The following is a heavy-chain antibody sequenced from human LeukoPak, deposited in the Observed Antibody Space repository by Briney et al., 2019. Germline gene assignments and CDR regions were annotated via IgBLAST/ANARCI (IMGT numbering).Heavy chain of an antibody. D-gene: IGHD6-19*01. CDR1: GFTFSSYA. V-gene: IGHV3-43*02. CDR2: ISGDGGST. J-gene: IGHJ4*02. CDR3: AKYSVAGTDFDY. Sequence: GGSLRLSCAASGFTFSSYAMSWVRQAPGKGLEWVSLISGDGGSTYYADSVKGRFTISRDNSKNSLYLQMNSLRTEDTALYYCAKYSVAGTDFDYWGQGTLVTVSS.